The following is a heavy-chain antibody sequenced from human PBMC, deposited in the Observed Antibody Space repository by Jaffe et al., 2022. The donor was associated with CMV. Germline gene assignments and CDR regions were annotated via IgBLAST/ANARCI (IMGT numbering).Heavy chain of an antibody. CDR2: IFYSGST. V-gene: IGHV4-61*01. J-gene: IGHJ4*02. CDR3: ARDSGKYMDFDY. CDR1: GVSVSSATYY. D-gene: IGHD1-26*01. Sequence: QVQLQESGPGLLKPSETLSLTCTVSGVSVSSATYYWSWIRQPPGKGLEWIGYIFYSGSTNYNPSLKSRLTISIDVSKNQFSLKLSSVTAADTAVYYCARDSGKYMDFDYWGQGTLVTVSS.